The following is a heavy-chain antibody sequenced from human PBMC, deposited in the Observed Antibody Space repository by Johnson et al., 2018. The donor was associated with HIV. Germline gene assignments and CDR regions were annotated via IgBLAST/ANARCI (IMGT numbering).Heavy chain of an antibody. CDR2: ISYDGSNK. V-gene: IGHV3-30-3*01. Sequence: VQLVESGGGVVQPGTSLRLSCAASGFTFSSFAMHWVRQAPGKGLEWMAFISYDGSNKYFTDSVRGRFTISRDNSKNTLFLQMNSLRAEDTAVYYCVRRFYDSSAFDIWGQGTVVTVSS. D-gene: IGHD3-22*01. CDR3: VRRFYDSSAFDI. J-gene: IGHJ3*02. CDR1: GFTFSSFA.